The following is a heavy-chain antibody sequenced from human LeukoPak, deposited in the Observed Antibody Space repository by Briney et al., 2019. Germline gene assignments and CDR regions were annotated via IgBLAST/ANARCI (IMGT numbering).Heavy chain of an antibody. CDR3: AKDEADDDPAQYYFDY. CDR2: ISGSGGST. CDR1: GFTFSNYA. J-gene: IGHJ4*02. D-gene: IGHD1-1*01. Sequence: GGSLRLSCVASGFTFSNYAMSWVRQAPGKGLEWVSAISGSGGSTYYADSVKGRFTISRDNSKNTLYLQMNSLRAEDTAVYYCAKDEADDDPAQYYFDYWGQGTLVTVSS. V-gene: IGHV3-23*01.